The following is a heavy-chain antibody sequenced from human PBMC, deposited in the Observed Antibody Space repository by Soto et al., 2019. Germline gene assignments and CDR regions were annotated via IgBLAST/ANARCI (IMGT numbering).Heavy chain of an antibody. D-gene: IGHD3-3*01. CDR1: GFTFSSYS. Sequence: GGSLRLSCAASGFTFSSYSMNWVRQAPGKGLEWVSSISSSSSYIYYADSVKGRFTISRDNAKNSLYLQMNSLRAEDTAVYYCARSAHYDFWSGYYLLDYWGQGTLVTVSS. CDR3: ARSAHYDFWSGYYLLDY. CDR2: ISSSSSYI. J-gene: IGHJ4*02. V-gene: IGHV3-21*04.